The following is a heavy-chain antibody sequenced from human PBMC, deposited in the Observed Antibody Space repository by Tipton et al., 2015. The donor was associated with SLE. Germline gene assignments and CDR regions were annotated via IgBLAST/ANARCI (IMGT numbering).Heavy chain of an antibody. Sequence: TLSLTCAVSGGSISSTHWWSWVRQPPGKGLEWIGEIYHSGSTNYNPSLEGRVTISVDTSKNQFSLRLSSVTAADTAVYYCATQGYDIWGGYYDYYGMKVWGQGTTVTVSS. CDR2: IYHSGST. CDR3: ATQGYDIWGGYYDYYGMKV. D-gene: IGHD3-3*01. J-gene: IGHJ6*02. CDR1: GGSISSTHW. V-gene: IGHV4-4*02.